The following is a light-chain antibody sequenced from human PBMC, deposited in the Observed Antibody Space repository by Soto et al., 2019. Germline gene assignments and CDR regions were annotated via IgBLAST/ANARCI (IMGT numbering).Light chain of an antibody. CDR3: HQRQSRPRT. Sequence: EILMTQSPSTLSVSPGGRATLSCGASQSISDTLAWYQQKPGQAPRLLIYGASRRAAGIPARFSASGSGTDFTLTISDVQPEDFAIYYCHQRQSRPRTFGQGTKVDIK. J-gene: IGKJ1*01. V-gene: IGKV3D-15*01. CDR1: QSISDT. CDR2: GAS.